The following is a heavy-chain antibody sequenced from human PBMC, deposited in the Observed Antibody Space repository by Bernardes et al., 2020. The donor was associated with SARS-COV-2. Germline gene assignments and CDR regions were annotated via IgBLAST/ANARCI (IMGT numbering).Heavy chain of an antibody. J-gene: IGHJ4*02. D-gene: IGHD1-1*01. CDR2: ISYSGNRR. Sequence: GGSLRLSCEVSGFTFSDYEMNWVRQAPGKGLEWVSYISYSGNRRYYGDSVKGRFTVSRDNSKNSLYLDMNNLRAEDTALYFCARDERDNWDRPNWFDVWGQGTLVTVSS. CDR1: GFTFSDYE. V-gene: IGHV3-48*03. CDR3: ARDERDNWDRPNWFDV.